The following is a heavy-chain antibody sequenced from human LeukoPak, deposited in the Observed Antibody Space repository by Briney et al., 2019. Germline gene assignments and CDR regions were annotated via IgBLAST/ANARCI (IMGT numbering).Heavy chain of an antibody. J-gene: IGHJ5*02. D-gene: IGHD2-2*01. V-gene: IGHV1-3*01. Sequence: ASVKVSCKASGYTFTSYAMHWVRQAPGQRLEWMGWINAGNGNTKYSQKFQGRVTITRDTSASTAYMELSSLRSEDTAVYYCARAEDCSSTSCYRGNWFDPWGQGTLVTVSS. CDR3: ARAEDCSSTSCYRGNWFDP. CDR1: GYTFTSYA. CDR2: INAGNGNT.